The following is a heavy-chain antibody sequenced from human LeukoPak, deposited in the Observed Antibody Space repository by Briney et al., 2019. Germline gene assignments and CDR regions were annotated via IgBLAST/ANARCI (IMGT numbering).Heavy chain of an antibody. J-gene: IGHJ4*02. CDR2: IYYTGRA. CDR3: ARGDFWSGAPTD. CDR1: GGSISRYY. D-gene: IGHD3-3*01. Sequence: SETLSLTCTVSGGSISRYYWSWIRQPPGTGLQWIGYIYYTGRADYNPSLKSRVSMSVDTSKNQFSLRVNSMTAADTAVYYCARGDFWSGAPTDWGLGTLVTVSS. V-gene: IGHV4-59*01.